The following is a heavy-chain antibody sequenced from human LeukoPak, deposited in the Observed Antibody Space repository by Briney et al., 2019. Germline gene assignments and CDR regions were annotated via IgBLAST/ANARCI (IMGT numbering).Heavy chain of an antibody. D-gene: IGHD1-26*01. CDR1: GGSISSGSYY. J-gene: IGHJ4*02. V-gene: IGHV4-61*02. CDR2: IYTSGST. CDR3: ARVWSGSYWTFDY. Sequence: SETLSLTCTVSGGSISSGSYYWSWIRQPAGKGLEWIGRIYTSGSTNYNPSLKSRVTMSVDTSKNQFSLKLSSVTAADTAVYYCARVWSGSYWTFDYWGQGTLVTVSS.